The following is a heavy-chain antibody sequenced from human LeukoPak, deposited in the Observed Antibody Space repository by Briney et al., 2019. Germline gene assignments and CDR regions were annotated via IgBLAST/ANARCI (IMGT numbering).Heavy chain of an antibody. CDR2: ISGSGGST. CDR3: AKANVVAAMADWFDP. CDR1: GGSFSGYY. V-gene: IGHV3-23*01. Sequence: PSETLSLTCAVYGGSFSGYYWSWVRQAPGKGLEWVSAISGSGGSTYYADSVKGRFTISRDNSKNTLYLQMNSLRAEDTAVYYCAKANVVAAMADWFDPWGQGTLVTVSS. D-gene: IGHD2-15*01. J-gene: IGHJ5*02.